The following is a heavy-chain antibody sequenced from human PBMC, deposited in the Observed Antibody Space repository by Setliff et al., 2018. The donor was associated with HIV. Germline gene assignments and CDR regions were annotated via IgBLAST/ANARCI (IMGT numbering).Heavy chain of an antibody. CDR2: ISYDGTNK. V-gene: IGHV3-30*18. D-gene: IGHD3-10*01. CDR1: GYGYSNYG. J-gene: IGHJ6*03. Sequence: PGGSLRLSCAAFGYGYSNYGMHWVRQAPGKGLEWVAIISYDGTNKYYADSVKGRFTISRDNSKNTLFLQMNSMRGEDTAVYYCAKGEAHYYYHYMDVWGKGTTVTVS. CDR3: AKGEAHYYYHYMDV.